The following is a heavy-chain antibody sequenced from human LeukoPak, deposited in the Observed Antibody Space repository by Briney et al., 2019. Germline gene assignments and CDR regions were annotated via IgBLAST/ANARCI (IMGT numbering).Heavy chain of an antibody. V-gene: IGHV4-34*01. J-gene: IGHJ6*04. CDR3: ARSRMDV. CDR1: GVSFSGYY. Sequence: SETLSLTCAVYGVSFSGYYWSWIRQPPGKGLEWSGEINHSGSTNDNPSLKSRVTISVDTSKNQFSLTLSSVTAADTAVCYCARSRMDVCGKGSTVTVYS. CDR2: INHSGST.